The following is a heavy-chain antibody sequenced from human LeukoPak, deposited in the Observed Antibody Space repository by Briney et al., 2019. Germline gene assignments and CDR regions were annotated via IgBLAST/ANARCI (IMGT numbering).Heavy chain of an antibody. D-gene: IGHD6-13*01. CDR1: GHSINTYY. V-gene: IGHV4-59*01. J-gene: IGHJ4*02. Sequence: SETLSLTCTVSGHSINTYYWSWIRQPPGKGLEWIGNIYYSGSTNYNPSLKSRVTISVDTSKNQFSLELSSVTAADTAVYYCARGAAAAGGYWGQGTLVTVSS. CDR2: IYYSGST. CDR3: ARGAAAAGGY.